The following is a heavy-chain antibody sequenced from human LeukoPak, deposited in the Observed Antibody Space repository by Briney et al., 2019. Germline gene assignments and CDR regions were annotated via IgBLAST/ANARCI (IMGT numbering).Heavy chain of an antibody. V-gene: IGHV4-59*08. Sequence: PSETLPLTCTVSGGSISSYYWSWIRQPPGKGLEWIGYIYYSGSTNYNPSLKSRVTISVDTSKNQFSLKLSSVTAADTAVYYCARWRNRGYFQHWGQGTLVTVSS. D-gene: IGHD1-14*01. CDR3: ARWRNRGYFQH. CDR1: GGSISSYY. CDR2: IYYSGST. J-gene: IGHJ1*01.